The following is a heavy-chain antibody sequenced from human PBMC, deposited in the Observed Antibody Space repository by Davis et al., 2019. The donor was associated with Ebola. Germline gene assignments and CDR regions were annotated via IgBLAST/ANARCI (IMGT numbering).Heavy chain of an antibody. D-gene: IGHD1-1*01. V-gene: IGHV1-46*01. CDR3: ATLDPIGFDY. CDR2: INPSAGST. Sequence: ASVKVSCKASGGTFSSYAISWVRQAPGQGLEWMGIINPSAGSTSYAQKFQGRVTMTRDTSTGTVYMELSSLRSEDTAVYYCATLDPIGFDYWGQGTLVTVSS. J-gene: IGHJ4*02. CDR1: GGTFSSYA.